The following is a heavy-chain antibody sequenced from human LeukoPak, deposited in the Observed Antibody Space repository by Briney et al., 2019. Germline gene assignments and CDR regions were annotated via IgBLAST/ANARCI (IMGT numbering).Heavy chain of an antibody. D-gene: IGHD3-22*01. V-gene: IGHV3-64*04. CDR2: ISRNGGST. CDR3: AKDRVYYFDGSGYSCDY. CDR1: GFTFNSYP. Sequence: PGGSLRLSCSASGFTFNSYPVHWVRQAPGKGLEYVSGISRNGGSTYYADSVKGRFTISRDNSKNTLYLQMHSLRAEDTAVYYCAKDRVYYFDGSGYSCDYWGQGSLVTVSS. J-gene: IGHJ4*02.